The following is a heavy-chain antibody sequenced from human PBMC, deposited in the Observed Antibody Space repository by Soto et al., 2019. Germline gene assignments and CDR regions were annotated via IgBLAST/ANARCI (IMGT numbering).Heavy chain of an antibody. D-gene: IGHD2-8*01. CDR2: INSYNAKT. Sequence: SVEVRCEACGERFKSFGIYWVRQAPGQGLEWMGYINSYNAKTNYGKKFQGRVSMTTDTSTSTAYMELKNLTSDDAAMYYCTRGENGFDYWGQGTLVTVSS. J-gene: IGHJ4*02. V-gene: IGHV1-18*01. CDR3: TRGENGFDY. CDR1: GERFKSFG.